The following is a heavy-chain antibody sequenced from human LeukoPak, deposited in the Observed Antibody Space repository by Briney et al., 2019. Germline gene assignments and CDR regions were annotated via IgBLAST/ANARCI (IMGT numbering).Heavy chain of an antibody. Sequence: GGSLRLSCAASGFTFSNYAMSWVRQAPGKGLEWVSAISGSGGSTYYADSVKGRFSISRDNSKNTLYVQMNSLRAEGTAVYYCAKDDGPLEGELDNWGQGTLVTVSS. CDR3: AKDDGPLEGELDN. CDR2: ISGSGGST. V-gene: IGHV3-23*01. D-gene: IGHD3-16*01. CDR1: GFTFSNYA. J-gene: IGHJ4*02.